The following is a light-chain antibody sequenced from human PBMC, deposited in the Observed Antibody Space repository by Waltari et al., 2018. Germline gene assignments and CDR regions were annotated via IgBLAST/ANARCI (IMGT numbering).Light chain of an antibody. CDR1: QSVSRALRT. Sequence: EIVLTQSPGPLSLSPVVSATLSCRASQSVSRALRTLAWYQQKPGQAPRLLIYDASTRATSIPDRFSGSGSGTDFTLTISRLEPDDFAVYYCQRYGTLPATFGQGTKVEIK. V-gene: IGKV3-20*01. J-gene: IGKJ1*01. CDR2: DAS. CDR3: QRYGTLPAT.